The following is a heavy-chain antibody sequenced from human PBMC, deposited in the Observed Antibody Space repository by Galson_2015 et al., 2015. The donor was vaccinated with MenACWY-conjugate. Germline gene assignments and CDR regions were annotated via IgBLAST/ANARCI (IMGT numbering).Heavy chain of an antibody. CDR1: GFTFSSYA. CDR3: VKDCGVAVAGNDAFDI. J-gene: IGHJ3*02. CDR2: ISSNGGST. Sequence: SCKASGFTFSSYAMHWVRQAPGKGLEYVSAISSNGGSTYYADSVKGRFTISRDNSKNTLYLQMSSLRAEDTAVYYCVKDCGVAVAGNDAFDIWGQGTMVTVSS. V-gene: IGHV3-64D*06. D-gene: IGHD6-19*01.